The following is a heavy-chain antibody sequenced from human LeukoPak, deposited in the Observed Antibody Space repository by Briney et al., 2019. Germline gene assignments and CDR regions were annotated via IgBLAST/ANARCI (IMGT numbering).Heavy chain of an antibody. CDR1: GFTFSRYW. V-gene: IGHV3-7*01. Sequence: PGGFLRLSCAASGFTFSRYWMSWVRQAPGKGLECVANIKQDGSEKYYVDSVKGRFTISRDNAKKSLYLQMNSLRAEDTAVYYCARDLLAVAATGIGFDYWGQGTLVTVSS. CDR2: IKQDGSEK. D-gene: IGHD6-19*01. CDR3: ARDLLAVAATGIGFDY. J-gene: IGHJ4*02.